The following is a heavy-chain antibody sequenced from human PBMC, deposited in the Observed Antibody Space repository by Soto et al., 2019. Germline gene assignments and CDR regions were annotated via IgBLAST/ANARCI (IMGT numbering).Heavy chain of an antibody. J-gene: IGHJ4*02. CDR2: IIPIFGTA. CDR1: GGTFSSYA. V-gene: IGHV1-69*06. CDR3: ARGPSTVHFNY. Sequence: VASVKVSCKASGGTFSSYAISWVRQAPGQGLEWMGGIIPIFGTANYAQKFQGRVTITADKSTSTAYMELSSLRSEDTAVYYCARGPSTVHFNYWGQGTLVTVSS. D-gene: IGHD4-17*01.